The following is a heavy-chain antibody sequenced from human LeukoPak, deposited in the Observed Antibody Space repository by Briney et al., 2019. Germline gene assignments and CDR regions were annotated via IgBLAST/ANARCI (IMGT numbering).Heavy chain of an antibody. D-gene: IGHD2-2*02. J-gene: IGHJ3*02. CDR3: AREGDCSSTSCYSGDAFDI. V-gene: IGHV3-21*01. Sequence: YIYYADSVKGRFTISRDNAKNSLYLQMNSLRAEDTAVYYCAREGDCSSTSCYSGDAFDIWGQGTMVTVSS. CDR2: YI.